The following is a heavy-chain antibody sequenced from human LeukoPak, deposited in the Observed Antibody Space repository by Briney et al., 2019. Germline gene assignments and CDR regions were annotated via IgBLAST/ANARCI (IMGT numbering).Heavy chain of an antibody. CDR2: ISSSSSYI. CDR1: GFTFSSYG. CDR3: ARVDYDILTGYPGGMDV. D-gene: IGHD3-9*01. Sequence: GGSLRLSCAASGFTFSSYGMNWVRQAPGKGLEWVSSISSSSSYIYYADSVKGRFTISRDNAKNSLYLQMNSLRAEDTAVYYCARVDYDILTGYPGGMDVWGQGTTVTVSS. V-gene: IGHV3-21*01. J-gene: IGHJ6*02.